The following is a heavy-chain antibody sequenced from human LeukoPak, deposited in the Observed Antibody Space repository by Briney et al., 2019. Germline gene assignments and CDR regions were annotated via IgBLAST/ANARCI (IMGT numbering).Heavy chain of an antibody. CDR2: ISYDGSNK. Sequence: PGGSLRLSCAASGFTFSSYAMHWVRQAPGKGLEWVAVISYDGSNKYYADSVKGRFTISRDNSKNTLYLQMNSLRAEDTAVYYCARDLFVVVVPAALPGDYYYYGMDVWGQGTTVTVSS. CDR3: ARDLFVVVVPAALPGDYYYYGMDV. V-gene: IGHV3-30-3*01. J-gene: IGHJ6*02. CDR1: GFTFSSYA. D-gene: IGHD2-2*01.